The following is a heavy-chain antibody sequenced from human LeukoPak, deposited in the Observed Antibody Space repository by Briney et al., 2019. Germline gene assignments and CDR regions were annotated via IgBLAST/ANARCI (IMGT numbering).Heavy chain of an antibody. V-gene: IGHV3-66*02. Sequence: GGSLRLSCEASGFAVSSDYMSWVRQAPGKGLEWVSIIHSGGSTYYADSVKGRFTISRDNSKNTLYLQVNNLRPEDTAVYYCARDGSGAFDIWGQGTVVIVSS. CDR1: GFAVSSDY. CDR3: ARDGSGAFDI. J-gene: IGHJ3*02. CDR2: IHSGGST. D-gene: IGHD5-24*01.